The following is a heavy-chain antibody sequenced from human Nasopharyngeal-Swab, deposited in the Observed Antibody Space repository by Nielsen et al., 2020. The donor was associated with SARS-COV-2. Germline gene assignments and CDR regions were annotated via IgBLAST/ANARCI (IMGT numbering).Heavy chain of an antibody. V-gene: IGHV3-21*04. CDR1: GFTFSSYS. J-gene: IGHJ5*02. CDR2: ISSSSSYI. CDR3: ARSVGYSSSWYFGGWFDP. D-gene: IGHD6-13*01. Sequence: GGSLRLSCAASGFTFSSYSMNWVRQAPGKGLEWVSSISSSSSYIYYADSVKGRFTISRDNAKNSLYLQMNSLRAEDTAVYYCARSVGYSSSWYFGGWFDPWGQGTLVTVSS.